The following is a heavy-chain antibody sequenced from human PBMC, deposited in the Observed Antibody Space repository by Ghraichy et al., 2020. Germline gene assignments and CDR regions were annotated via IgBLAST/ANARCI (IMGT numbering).Heavy chain of an antibody. CDR2: ISYDGSNK. Sequence: GGSLRLSCAASGFTFSSYGMHWVRQAPGKGLEWVAVISYDGSNKYYADSVKGRFTISRDNSKNTLYLQMNSLRAEDTAVYYCAKDKRIVVVIPDRLDYWGQGTLVTVSS. CDR3: AKDKRIVVVIPDRLDY. V-gene: IGHV3-30*18. J-gene: IGHJ4*02. CDR1: GFTFSSYG. D-gene: IGHD3-22*01.